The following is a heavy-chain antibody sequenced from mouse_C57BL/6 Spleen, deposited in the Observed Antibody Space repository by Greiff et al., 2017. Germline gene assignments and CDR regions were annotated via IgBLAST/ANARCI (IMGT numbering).Heavy chain of an antibody. J-gene: IGHJ4*01. V-gene: IGHV1-76*01. CDR1: GYTFTDYY. CDR3: ARWTASYAMDY. CDR2: IYPGSGNT. Sequence: QVQLQQSGAELVRPGASVKMSCKASGYTFTDYYINWVKQRPGQGLEWIGRIYPGSGNTYYNEKFKGKATLTAEKSSSTAYMQLSSLTSEDSAVYFCARWTASYAMDYWGQGTSVTVSS. D-gene: IGHD3-3*01.